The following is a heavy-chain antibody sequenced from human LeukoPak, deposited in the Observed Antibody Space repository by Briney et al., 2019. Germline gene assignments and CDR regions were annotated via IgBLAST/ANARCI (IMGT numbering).Heavy chain of an antibody. CDR2: MNPNSGNT. Sequence: GASVKVSCKASGYTFTSYDINWVRQATGQGLEWMGWMNPNSGNTGYAQKFQGRVTMTRNTPISTAYMELSSLRSEDTAVYYCARVARRITIFGVVIIEGFDYWGQGALVTVSS. J-gene: IGHJ4*02. D-gene: IGHD3-3*01. CDR1: GYTFTSYD. CDR3: ARVARRITIFGVVIIEGFDY. V-gene: IGHV1-8*01.